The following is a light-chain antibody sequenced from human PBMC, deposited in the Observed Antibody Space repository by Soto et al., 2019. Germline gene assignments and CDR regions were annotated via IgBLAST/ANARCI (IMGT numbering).Light chain of an antibody. CDR3: SSYAGSDNVV. J-gene: IGLJ2*01. CDR1: SSDVGGYNY. Sequence: QSALTQPPSASGSPGQSVTISCTGTSSDVGGYNYVSWYQQHPGKAPKLMIYDVNKRPSGVPDRFSGSKSGNSASLTVSGLQTEDEADYYCSSYAGSDNVVFGGGTKLTVL. V-gene: IGLV2-8*01. CDR2: DVN.